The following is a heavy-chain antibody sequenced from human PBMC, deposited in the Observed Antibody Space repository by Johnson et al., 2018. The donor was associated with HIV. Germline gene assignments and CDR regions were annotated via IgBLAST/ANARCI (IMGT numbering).Heavy chain of an antibody. CDR2: IYSGGST. D-gene: IGHD2-8*01. CDR1: GFTVSSNY. V-gene: IGHV3-53*01. J-gene: IGHJ3*02. CDR3: LIRDAFDI. Sequence: VQLLESGGGLIQPARSLTLSCAASGFTVSSNYMSWVRQAPRTGLEWVSVIYSGGSTYYAYSVKGRFTISRDNSKNTLYLQMNSLRAEDTAVYYCLIRDAFDIWGQGTMVTVSS.